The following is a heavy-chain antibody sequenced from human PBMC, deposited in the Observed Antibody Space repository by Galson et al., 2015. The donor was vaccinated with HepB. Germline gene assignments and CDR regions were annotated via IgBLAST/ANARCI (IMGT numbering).Heavy chain of an antibody. CDR1: GYTFTSYG. V-gene: IGHV1-18*01. CDR3: ARDPSRKYCSSTSCYRAGFDY. CDR2: ISAYNGNT. Sequence: SVKVSCKASGYTFTSYGISWVRQAPGQGLEWMGWISAYNGNTNYAQKLQGRVTMTTDTSTSTAYMELRSLRSDDTAVYYCARDPSRKYCSSTSCYRAGFDYWGQGTLVTVSS. J-gene: IGHJ4*02. D-gene: IGHD2-2*02.